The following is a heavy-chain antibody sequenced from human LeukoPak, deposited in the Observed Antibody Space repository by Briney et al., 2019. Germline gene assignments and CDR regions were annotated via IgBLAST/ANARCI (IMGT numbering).Heavy chain of an antibody. J-gene: IGHJ4*02. CDR1: GFTFSSYG. V-gene: IGHV3-74*01. Sequence: PGGSLRLSCAASGFTFSSYGMHWVRQAPGKGLVWVSRINSDGSSTSYADSVKGRFTISRDNAKNTLYLQMNSLRAEDTAVYYCARGSHYYDSSGYYYGIYYWGQGTLVTVSS. CDR3: ARGSHYYDSSGYYYGIYY. CDR2: INSDGSST. D-gene: IGHD3-22*01.